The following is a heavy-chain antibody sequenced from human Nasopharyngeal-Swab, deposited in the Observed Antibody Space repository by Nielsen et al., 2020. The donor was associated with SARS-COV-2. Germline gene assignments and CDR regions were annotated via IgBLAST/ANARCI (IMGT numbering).Heavy chain of an antibody. D-gene: IGHD2-21*02. V-gene: IGHV3-7*04. CDR1: GFPFRHHY. CDR2: VRQDAREQ. Sequence: GESLKIPCAASGFPFRHHYITWVRQPPGKGLEWVANVRQDAREQFYADSVKGRFTISRDNAKNTVSLQMNSLRREDTAVYYCARESVVTGTDDAPDLWGRGTMVTVSS. J-gene: IGHJ3*01. CDR3: ARESVVTGTDDAPDL.